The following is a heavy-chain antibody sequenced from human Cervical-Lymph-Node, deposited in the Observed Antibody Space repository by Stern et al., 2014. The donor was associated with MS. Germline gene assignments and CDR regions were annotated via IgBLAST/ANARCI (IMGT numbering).Heavy chain of an antibody. D-gene: IGHD4-17*01. CDR3: AREGRSTVTTAAAY. Sequence: QLVQSGTEVKKPGASVKVSCKASGYTFSAYYVHWVRQAPGQGLEWMGRINGHTGDTNYAQKFQGRVTMDRDPSISTAYLELASLRSDDTAVYYCAREGRSTVTTAAAYWGQGTLVTVSS. CDR1: GYTFSAYY. CDR2: INGHTGDT. V-gene: IGHV1-2*06. J-gene: IGHJ4*02.